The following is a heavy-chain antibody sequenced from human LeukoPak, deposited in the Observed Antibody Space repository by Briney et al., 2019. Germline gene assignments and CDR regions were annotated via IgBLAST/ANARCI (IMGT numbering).Heavy chain of an antibody. D-gene: IGHD2-2*01. J-gene: IGHJ4*02. CDR3: AREGRYCSSTSCYEPYDY. V-gene: IGHV3-74*01. Sequence: PGGSLRLSCAASGFTFSSYWMHWVRQAPGKGLVWVSRINSDGSSTSYADSVKGRFTISRDNAKNTLYLQMNSLRAEDTAVYYCAREGRYCSSTSCYEPYDYWGQGTLVTVSP. CDR1: GFTFSSYW. CDR2: INSDGSST.